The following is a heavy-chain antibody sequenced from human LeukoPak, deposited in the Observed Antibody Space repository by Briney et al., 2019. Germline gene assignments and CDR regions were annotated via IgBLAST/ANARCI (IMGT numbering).Heavy chain of an antibody. V-gene: IGHV3-74*01. CDR1: GFTFISHL. CDR2: ISSDGTYT. J-gene: IGHJ5*02. Sequence: GVLRLSCAASGFTFISHLMHWVRQAPGKGLVWVSRISSDGTYTNYADSVRGRFTISRDNAKNTLCLQMNSLRAEDTAVYYCARGPGSSGGYYDGDLWGQGTLVTVST. CDR3: ARGPGSSGGYYDGDL. D-gene: IGHD1-26*01.